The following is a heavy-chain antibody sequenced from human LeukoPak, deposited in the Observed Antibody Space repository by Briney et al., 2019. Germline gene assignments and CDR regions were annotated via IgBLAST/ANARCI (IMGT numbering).Heavy chain of an antibody. CDR1: GFTFSSYS. V-gene: IGHV3-48*04. D-gene: IGHD5-18*01. CDR3: ARGGWDTAMVYYYYYMDV. J-gene: IGHJ6*03. Sequence: GGSLRLSCAASGFTFSSYSMNWVRQAPGKGLEWVSYISSSSSTIYYADSVKGRFTISRDNAKNSLYLQMNSLRAEDTAVYYCARGGWDTAMVYYYYYMDVWGKGTTVTVSS. CDR2: ISSSSSTI.